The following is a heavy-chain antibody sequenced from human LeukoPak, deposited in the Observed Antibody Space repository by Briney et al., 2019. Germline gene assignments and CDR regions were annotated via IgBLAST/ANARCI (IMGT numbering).Heavy chain of an antibody. V-gene: IGHV3-21*01. Sequence: GGSLRLSCAASGFTFSSYSMNWVRQAPGKGLEWVSSISSSSSYIYYADSVKGRFTISRDNAKNTLYLQMNSLRAEDTAVYYCASFARVTTFDYWGQGTLVTVSS. CDR3: ASFARVTTFDY. CDR2: ISSSSSYI. CDR1: GFTFSSYS. J-gene: IGHJ4*02. D-gene: IGHD4-17*01.